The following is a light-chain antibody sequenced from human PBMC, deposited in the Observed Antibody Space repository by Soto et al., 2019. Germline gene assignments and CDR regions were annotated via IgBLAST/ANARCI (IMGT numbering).Light chain of an antibody. CDR3: QQYSDWLRT. J-gene: IGKJ1*01. Sequence: EIVMTQSPDTLSVSPGERGTLSCRASQSVSINLAWYQHKPGQAPRLLLYGASTRATGIPARFSGSGSGTEFTLTISSLQSEDFSVYYCQQYSDWLRTFGQGAKVEIK. V-gene: IGKV3-15*01. CDR1: QSVSIN. CDR2: GAS.